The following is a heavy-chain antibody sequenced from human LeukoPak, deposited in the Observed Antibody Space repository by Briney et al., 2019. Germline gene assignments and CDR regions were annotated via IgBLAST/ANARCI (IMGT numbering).Heavy chain of an antibody. J-gene: IGHJ4*02. Sequence: GGSLRLSCAASGFTFSSYSMNWVRQAPGKGLEWVSSISSSSSYIYYADSVKGRFTISRDNAKNSLYLQMNSLRAEDAAVYYCARRAGAYSHPYDYWGQGTLVTVSS. V-gene: IGHV3-21*04. CDR3: ARRAGAYSHPYDY. D-gene: IGHD4/OR15-4a*01. CDR1: GFTFSSYS. CDR2: ISSSSSYI.